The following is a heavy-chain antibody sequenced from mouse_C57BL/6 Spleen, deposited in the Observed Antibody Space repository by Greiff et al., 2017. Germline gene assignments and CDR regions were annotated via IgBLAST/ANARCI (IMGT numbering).Heavy chain of an antibody. Sequence: EVKLMVSGPELVKPGASVKISCKAYGYSFTDYNMNWVKQSNGKSLEWIGVINPNYGTTSYNQKFKGKATLTVDQSSSTAYMQLNSLTSEDSAVYYCARTLLGGGFAYWGQGTLVTVAA. CDR3: ARTLLGGGFAY. CDR1: GYSFTDYN. V-gene: IGHV1-39*01. J-gene: IGHJ3*01. CDR2: INPNYGTT. D-gene: IGHD4-1*01.